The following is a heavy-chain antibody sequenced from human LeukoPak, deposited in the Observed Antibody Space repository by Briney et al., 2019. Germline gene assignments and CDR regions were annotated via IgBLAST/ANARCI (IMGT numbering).Heavy chain of an antibody. CDR1: GGSISSGSYY. CDR2: IYTSGST. CDR3: ARGGSNWYFDF. Sequence: TTSETLSLTCTVSGGSISSGSYYWSWIRQPAGKGLEWIGRIYTSGSTNYNPSLKSRVTISVDTSKNQFSLKLSSVTAADTAVYYCARGGSNWYFDFWGQGTRVTVSS. J-gene: IGHJ4*02. D-gene: IGHD4-11*01. V-gene: IGHV4-61*02.